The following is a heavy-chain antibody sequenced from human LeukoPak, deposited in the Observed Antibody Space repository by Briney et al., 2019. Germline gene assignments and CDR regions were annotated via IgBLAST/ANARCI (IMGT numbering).Heavy chain of an antibody. D-gene: IGHD2-21*02. CDR1: GDSVSTNSAT. CDR2: TYYRSKWYN. J-gene: IGHJ2*01. Sequence: SQTLSLTCAISGDSVSTNSATWNWIRQSPSGGLEWLGRTYYRSKWYNDYADSVNSRLTINPDTSKNQFSLQLNSVTPEDTAVYYCARAYCGGDCYTDGYLDLWGRGTLVTVSS. CDR3: ARAYCGGDCYTDGYLDL. V-gene: IGHV6-1*01.